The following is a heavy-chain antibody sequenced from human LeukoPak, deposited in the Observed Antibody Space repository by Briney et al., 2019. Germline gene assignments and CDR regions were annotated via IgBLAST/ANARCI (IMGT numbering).Heavy chain of an antibody. V-gene: IGHV3-23*01. Sequence: GGSLRLSCAASGFTFSSYAMSWVRQAPGKGLEWVSAISGSGGSTYYADSVKGRFTISRDNSKNTLYLQMNSLRAEDTAVYYCAKDRNYYGSGTLRLSAFDIWGQGTMVTVSS. D-gene: IGHD3-10*01. CDR1: GFTFSSYA. CDR2: ISGSGGST. J-gene: IGHJ3*02. CDR3: AKDRNYYGSGTLRLSAFDI.